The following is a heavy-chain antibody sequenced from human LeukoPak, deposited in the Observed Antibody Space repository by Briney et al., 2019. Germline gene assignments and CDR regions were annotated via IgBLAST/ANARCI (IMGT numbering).Heavy chain of an antibody. CDR3: ARDPSHYDFWSGYSND. Sequence: GGSLRLSCAASGFTFSDYYMSWIRQAPGKGLEWVSYISGSGSTIYYADSVKGRFTISRDNAKNSLYLQMNSLRAEDTAVYYCARDPSHYDFWSGYSNDWGQGTLVTVSS. J-gene: IGHJ4*02. D-gene: IGHD3-3*01. V-gene: IGHV3-11*04. CDR2: ISGSGSTI. CDR1: GFTFSDYY.